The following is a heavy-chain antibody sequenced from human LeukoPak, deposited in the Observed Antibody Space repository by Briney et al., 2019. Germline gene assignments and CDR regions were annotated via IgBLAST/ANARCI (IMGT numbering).Heavy chain of an antibody. CDR1: GYSFTSYW. D-gene: IGHD6-19*01. V-gene: IGHV5-51*01. CDR2: IYPGDSDT. CDR3: ARHGSSGWFPRGNDAFDI. Sequence: GESLKISCKGSGYSFTSYWIGWVRQMPGKGLEWMGIIYPGDSDTRYSPSFQGQVTISADKSISTAYLQWSSLKASDTAMYYCARHGSSGWFPRGNDAFDIWGQGTMVTVSS. J-gene: IGHJ3*02.